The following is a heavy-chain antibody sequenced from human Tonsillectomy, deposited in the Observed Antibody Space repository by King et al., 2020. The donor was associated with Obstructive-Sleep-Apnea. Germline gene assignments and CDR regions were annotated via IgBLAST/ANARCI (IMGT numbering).Heavy chain of an antibody. CDR2: ITSKSKNEAT. D-gene: IGHD3-10*01. J-gene: IGHJ5*02. Sequence: VQLVESGGGLVQPGGSLKLSCAASGFNFSGSAMHWVRQASGKGLEWVGRITSKSKNEATAYAASVKGRFTISRDDSKNTAYLQMNSLKNEDTGVYYGTRPVYYYGSGSYSPLFDPWGQGTLVTVSS. V-gene: IGHV3-73*02. CDR1: GFNFSGSA. CDR3: TRPVYYYGSGSYSPLFDP.